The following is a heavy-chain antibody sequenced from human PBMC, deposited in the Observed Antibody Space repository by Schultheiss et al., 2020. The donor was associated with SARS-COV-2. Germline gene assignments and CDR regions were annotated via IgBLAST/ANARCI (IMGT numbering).Heavy chain of an antibody. V-gene: IGHV3-23*01. CDR3: TTDRDDYYDSSGFDP. J-gene: IGHJ5*02. D-gene: IGHD3-22*01. CDR2: FSAGGST. Sequence: GGSLRLSCAASGFTFSSYAMSWVRQGPGKGLEWVSTFSAGGSTHYADSVKGRFTISRDDSKNTLYLQMNSLKTEDTAVYYCTTDRDDYYDSSGFDPWGQGTLVTVSS. CDR1: GFTFSSYA.